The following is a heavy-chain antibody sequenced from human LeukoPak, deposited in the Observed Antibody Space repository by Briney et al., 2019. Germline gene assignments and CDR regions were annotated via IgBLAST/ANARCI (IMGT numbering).Heavy chain of an antibody. D-gene: IGHD3-16*02. CDR3: ARGDTQSKYRQFDS. V-gene: IGHV3-7*04. CDR1: GFTFNSYS. CDR2: IKQDGSEK. Sequence: GGSLRLSCAASGFTFNSYSMNWVRQAPGKGLEWVANIKQDGSEKDYVDSVKGRFTISRDNAKNSLYLQMNSLRAEDTGVYYCARGDTQSKYRQFDSWGQGSLVIVSS. J-gene: IGHJ4*02.